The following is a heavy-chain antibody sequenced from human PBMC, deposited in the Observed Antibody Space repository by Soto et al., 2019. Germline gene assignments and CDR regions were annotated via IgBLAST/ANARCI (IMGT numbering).Heavy chain of an antibody. V-gene: IGHV5-51*01. J-gene: IGHJ3*02. Sequence: PGESLKISCKGSGYSFTSYWIGWVRQMPGKGLEWMGIIYPGDSDTRYSPSFQGQVTISADKSISTAYLQWSSLKASDTAMYYCATTYPSYSSSWQGGYAFDIWGQGTMVTVSS. CDR1: GYSFTSYW. CDR2: IYPGDSDT. CDR3: ATTYPSYSSSWQGGYAFDI. D-gene: IGHD6-13*01.